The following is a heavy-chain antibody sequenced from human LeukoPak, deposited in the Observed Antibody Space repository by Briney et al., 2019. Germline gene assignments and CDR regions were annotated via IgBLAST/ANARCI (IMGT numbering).Heavy chain of an antibody. V-gene: IGHV3-23*01. Sequence: GGSLRLSCAASGFTFSSYAMGWVRQAPGKGLGWVSGISNSGGGTYYADSVKGRFTISRDNSESTLYLQMNSLRAADAAVYYCAKGAGAEAFHIWGQGTMVTVSS. CDR2: ISNSGGGT. CDR1: GFTFSSYA. D-gene: IGHD1-26*01. J-gene: IGHJ3*02. CDR3: AKGAGAEAFHI.